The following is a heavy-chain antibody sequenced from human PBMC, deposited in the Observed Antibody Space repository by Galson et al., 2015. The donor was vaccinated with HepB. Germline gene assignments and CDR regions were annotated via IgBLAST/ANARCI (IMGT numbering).Heavy chain of an antibody. CDR1: GYTFTSYY. D-gene: IGHD3-10*01. CDR3: ARGHVVRGVKGYYYYGMDV. J-gene: IGHJ6*02. V-gene: IGHV1-46*01. Sequence: SVTVSCKASGYTFTSYYMHWVRQAPGQGLEWMGIINPSGGSTSYAQKFQGRVTMTRDTSTSTVYMELSSLRSEDTAVYYCARGHVVRGVKGYYYYGMDVWGQGTTVTVSS. CDR2: INPSGGST.